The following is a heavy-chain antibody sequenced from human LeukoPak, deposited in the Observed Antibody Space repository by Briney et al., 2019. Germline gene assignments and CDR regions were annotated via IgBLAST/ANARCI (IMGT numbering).Heavy chain of an antibody. CDR1: GFTFSSYA. J-gene: IGHJ4*02. V-gene: IGHV3-23*01. D-gene: IGHD5-12*01. Sequence: GGSLRLSCAASGFTFSSYAMSWVRQAPGKGLEWVSAISGSGGSTYYADSVKGRFTISRDNSKNTLYLQMNSLRAEDTAVYYCAKDRVVATIPPYYFDCWGQGTLVTVSS. CDR3: AKDRVVATIPPYYFDC. CDR2: ISGSGGST.